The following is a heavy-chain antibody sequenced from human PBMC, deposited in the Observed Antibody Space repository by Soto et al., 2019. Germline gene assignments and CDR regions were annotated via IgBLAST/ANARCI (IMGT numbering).Heavy chain of an antibody. V-gene: IGHV3-23*01. D-gene: IGHD4-4*01. J-gene: IGHJ5*02. CDR1: GFTFSSAA. Sequence: EVQILESGGSLVQPGGSLRLSGAASGFTFSSAAMNWVRQAPGKGLEWVSIISGSDSRTYYADSVKGRFTISRDNSKNTLYLDMNSLRAEDTAVYYCAKSLDIHYKNWFDPWGQGTLVTVSS. CDR2: ISGSDSRT. CDR3: AKSLDIHYKNWFDP.